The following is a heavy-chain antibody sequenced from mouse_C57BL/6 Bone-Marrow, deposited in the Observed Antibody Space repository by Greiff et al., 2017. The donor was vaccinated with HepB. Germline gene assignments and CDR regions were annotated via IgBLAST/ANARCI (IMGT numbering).Heavy chain of an antibody. V-gene: IGHV5-2*01. CDR3: ARRVVAPYWYFDV. CDR2: INSDGGST. CDR1: EYEFPSHD. D-gene: IGHD1-1*01. J-gene: IGHJ1*03. Sequence: EVQVVESGGGLVQPGESLKLSCESNEYEFPSHDMSWVRKTPEKRLELVAAINSDGGSTYYPDTMERRFIISRDKTKKTLYLQMSSLRSEDTALYYCARRVVAPYWYFDVWGTGTTVTVSS.